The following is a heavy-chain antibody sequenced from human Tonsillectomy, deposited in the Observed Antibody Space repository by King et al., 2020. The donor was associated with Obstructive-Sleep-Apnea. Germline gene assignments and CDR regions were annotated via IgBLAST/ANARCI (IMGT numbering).Heavy chain of an antibody. CDR1: GFTFRNHA. D-gene: IGHD4-17*01. J-gene: IGHJ4*02. Sequence: VQLVESGGSVVQPGRSLRLSCAASGFTFRNHAMHWVRQAPGKGLEWVAVISYDASNKYYADSVKGRFTISRDNSKNTLYLQMNSLRVEDTAEYYCAREEYGDLYFDYWGQGTLVTVSS. V-gene: IGHV3-30*14. CDR2: ISYDASNK. CDR3: AREEYGDLYFDY.